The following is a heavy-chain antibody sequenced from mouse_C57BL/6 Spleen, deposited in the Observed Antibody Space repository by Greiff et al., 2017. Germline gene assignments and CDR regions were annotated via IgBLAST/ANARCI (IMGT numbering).Heavy chain of an antibody. CDR2: IYPSDSET. Sequence: QVQLQQSGAELVRPGSSVKLSCKASGYTFTSYWMDWVKQRPGQGLEWIGNIYPSDSETHYNQKFKDKATLTVDKSSSTAYMQLSSLTSEDSAVYYCARGDYEAMDYWGQGTSVTVSS. CDR3: ARGDYEAMDY. CDR1: GYTFTSYW. D-gene: IGHD2-4*01. V-gene: IGHV1-61*01. J-gene: IGHJ4*01.